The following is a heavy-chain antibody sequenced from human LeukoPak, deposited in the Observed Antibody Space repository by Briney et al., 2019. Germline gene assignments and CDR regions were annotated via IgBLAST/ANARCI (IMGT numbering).Heavy chain of an antibody. Sequence: PGGSLRLSCAASGFTFSSYAMSWVRQAQGKGLEWVSAISGSGGSTYYADSVKGRFTISRDNSKNTLYLQMNSLRAEDTAVYYCAKGPGTYDFWSGHDYWRQGTLVTVSS. D-gene: IGHD3-3*01. V-gene: IGHV3-23*01. J-gene: IGHJ4*02. CDR2: ISGSGGST. CDR1: GFTFSSYA. CDR3: AKGPGTYDFWSGHDY.